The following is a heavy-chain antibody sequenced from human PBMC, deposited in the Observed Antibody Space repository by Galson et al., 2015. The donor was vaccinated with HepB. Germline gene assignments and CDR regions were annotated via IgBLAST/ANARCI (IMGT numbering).Heavy chain of an antibody. Sequence: SLRLSCAASGNTFSSHGMHWVRQAPGKGLEWVALIWYDGSKDYYLESVKGRFAVSRDNSKNILYLQMNSLRAEDTAVYYCARYYGTYQAFDYWGQGTLVTVS. D-gene: IGHD3-10*01. CDR1: GNTFSSHG. CDR2: IWYDGSKD. CDR3: ARYYGTYQAFDY. J-gene: IGHJ4*02. V-gene: IGHV3-33*04.